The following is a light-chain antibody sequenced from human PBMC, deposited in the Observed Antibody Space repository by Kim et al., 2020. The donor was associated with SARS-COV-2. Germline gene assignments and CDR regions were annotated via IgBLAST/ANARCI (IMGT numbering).Light chain of an antibody. CDR3: QQSYTVPWT. V-gene: IGKV1-39*01. CDR2: AAT. Sequence: DIQMTQSPSSLSASVGDRVTITCRTSQSINNFLNWYHQKPGKVPKALIYAATNLQSGVPSRFSGSGSGTEFTLTVDNLQPEDFGNYYCQQSYTVPWTFGQGTKVDIK. CDR1: QSINNF. J-gene: IGKJ1*01.